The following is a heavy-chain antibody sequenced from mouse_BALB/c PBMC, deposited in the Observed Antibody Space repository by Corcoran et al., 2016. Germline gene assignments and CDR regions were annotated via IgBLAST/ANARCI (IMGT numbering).Heavy chain of an antibody. CDR3: AREGWYFDV. Sequence: QVQLQQSGAELMKPGASVKISGKATGYTFSSYWIGWVKQRPGHGLEWIGEILPGSGSTNYNEKFKGKATFTADTYSNTAYMQLSSLTSEDSAVYYCAREGWYFDVWGAGTTVTVSS. CDR2: ILPGSGST. J-gene: IGHJ1*01. CDR1: GYTFSSYW. V-gene: IGHV1-9*01.